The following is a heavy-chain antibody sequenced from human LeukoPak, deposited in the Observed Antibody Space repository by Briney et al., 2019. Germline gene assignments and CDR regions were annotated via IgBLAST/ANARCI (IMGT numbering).Heavy chain of an antibody. Sequence: GASVKVSCTASGYTFSGYYLHWVRQAPGQGLEWMGWINRNSGDTYYVQTLQGRVSMSRDNSISTVYLQLSRLRSEDTAVYYCARGGYSGTENPNDYWGQGTLVTVSS. D-gene: IGHD1-26*01. J-gene: IGHJ4*02. CDR3: ARGGYSGTENPNDY. CDR2: INRNSGDT. CDR1: GYTFSGYY. V-gene: IGHV1-2*02.